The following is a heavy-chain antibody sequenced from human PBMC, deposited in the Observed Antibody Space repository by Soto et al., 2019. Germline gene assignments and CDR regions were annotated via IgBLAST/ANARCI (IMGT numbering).Heavy chain of an antibody. CDR2: INPHSGCT. CDR1: GYSFYDYY. CDR3: AIRSSGWSDY. V-gene: IGHV1-2*02. Sequence: QVKLNQSGAEVKKPGASVKDSCKASGYSFYDYYLHWVRQAPGQGLEWMGWINPHSGCTNYAQTFQGRVTMTRDTSISTAYMALSSLASDDTAMYYCAIRSSGWSDYWGQGTLVTVCS. J-gene: IGHJ4*02. D-gene: IGHD6-19*01.